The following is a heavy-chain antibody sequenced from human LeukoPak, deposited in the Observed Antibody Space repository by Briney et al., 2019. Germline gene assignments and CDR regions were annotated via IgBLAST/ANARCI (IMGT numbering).Heavy chain of an antibody. Sequence: GGSLRLSCAASGFTFSSYAMSWVRQAPGKGLEWVSAISGSGGSTYYADSVKGRFTISRDNSKNTLYLQMNSLRAEDTAVYYCAKGIDRSSWWGYFDYWGQGTLVTVSS. D-gene: IGHD6-13*01. CDR3: AKGIDRSSWWGYFDY. V-gene: IGHV3-23*01. CDR1: GFTFSSYA. J-gene: IGHJ4*02. CDR2: ISGSGGST.